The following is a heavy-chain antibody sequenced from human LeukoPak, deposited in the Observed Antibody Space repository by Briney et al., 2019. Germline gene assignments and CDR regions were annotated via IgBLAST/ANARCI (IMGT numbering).Heavy chain of an antibody. CDR1: GGSISSYY. CDR3: AREIYAYYSDY. D-gene: IGHD5/OR15-5a*01. J-gene: IGHJ4*02. V-gene: IGHV4-59*01. Sequence: SETLSLTCTVSGGSISSYYWSWIRQPPGKGLEWIGYIYYSGSTNYSPSLKSRVTISVDTSKNQFSLKLSSVTAADTAVYYCAREIYAYYSDYWGQGTLVTVSS. CDR2: IYYSGST.